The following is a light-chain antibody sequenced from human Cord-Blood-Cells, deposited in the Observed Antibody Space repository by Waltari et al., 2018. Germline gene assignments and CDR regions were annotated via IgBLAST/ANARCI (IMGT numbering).Light chain of an antibody. CDR2: GAS. CDR3: QQYNNWAPWT. Sequence: EIVMTQSPATLSVSPVERATLSCRASQSVSSNLAWYQQKPGQAPRLLIYGASTRATGIPARFSGSGSGTEFTLTISSLQSEDFAVYYCQQYNNWAPWTFGQGTKVEIK. CDR1: QSVSSN. J-gene: IGKJ1*01. V-gene: IGKV3-15*01.